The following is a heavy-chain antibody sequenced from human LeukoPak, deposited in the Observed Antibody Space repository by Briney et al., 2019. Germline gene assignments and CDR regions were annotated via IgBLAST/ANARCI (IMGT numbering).Heavy chain of an antibody. J-gene: IGHJ4*02. CDR1: GGSISSYY. CDR2: IYSSGST. CDR3: SRGGGYGDY. D-gene: IGHD5-12*01. Sequence: KPSETLSLTCTVSGGSISSYYWTWIRQPPGKGLEWIGYIYSSGSTDYNPSLKSRVTISVDTSRNQFSLKLSSVTAADTAVYFCSRGGGYGDYWGQGILVTVSS. V-gene: IGHV4-59*01.